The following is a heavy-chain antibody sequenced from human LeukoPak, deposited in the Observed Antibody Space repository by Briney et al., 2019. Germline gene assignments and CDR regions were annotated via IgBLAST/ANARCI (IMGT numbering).Heavy chain of an antibody. D-gene: IGHD2-2*01. CDR3: ARDPPAAYCSSTSCWEWRFDY. V-gene: IGHV3-23*01. CDR2: ISGSGGST. J-gene: IGHJ4*02. CDR1: GFTFSSYA. Sequence: GGSLRLSCAASGFTFSSYAMSWVRQAPGKGLEWVSAISGSGGSTYYADSVKGRFTISRDNAKNSLYLQMNSLRAEDTAVYYCARDPPAAYCSSTSCWEWRFDYWGQGTLVTVSS.